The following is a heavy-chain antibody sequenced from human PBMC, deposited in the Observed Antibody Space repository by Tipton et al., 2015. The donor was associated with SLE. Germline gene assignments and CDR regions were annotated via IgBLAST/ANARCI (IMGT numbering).Heavy chain of an antibody. CDR1: GVSIRSSHYY. Sequence: TLSLTCSVSGVSIRSSHYYWVWIRQIPGKGLEWIGQISYSGNTNYSPSLKSRVTISVDTPKNQFSLRLSPVTAADTAVYYCARGGNGGESHYYYYYGMDVWGQGTTVTVSS. J-gene: IGHJ6*02. CDR3: ARGGNGGESHYYYYYGMDV. V-gene: IGHV4-61*05. D-gene: IGHD2-21*01. CDR2: ISYSGNT.